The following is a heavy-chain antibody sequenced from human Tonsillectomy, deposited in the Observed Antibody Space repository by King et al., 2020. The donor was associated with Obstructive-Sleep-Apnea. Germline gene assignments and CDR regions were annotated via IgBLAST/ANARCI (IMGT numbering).Heavy chain of an antibody. V-gene: IGHV3-15*01. CDR3: TTDFNHFDSSGYYYLDY. J-gene: IGHJ4*02. D-gene: IGHD3-22*01. Sequence: VQLGESGGGLVKPGGSLRLSCAASRFTFSNAWMSWVRQAPGKGLEWVARVKSKTDGGTTDYAAPVKGRFHIPRDYSKDTLYLQMNSLKTEDTAVYFCTTDFNHFDSSGYYYLDYWGQGTLVTVSS. CDR1: RFTFSNAW. CDR2: VKSKTDGGTT.